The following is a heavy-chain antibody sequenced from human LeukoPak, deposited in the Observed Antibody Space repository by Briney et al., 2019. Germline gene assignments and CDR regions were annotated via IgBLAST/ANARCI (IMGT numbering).Heavy chain of an antibody. D-gene: IGHD5-18*01. V-gene: IGHV7-4-1*02. J-gene: IGHJ6*02. CDR2: INTNTGNP. CDR3: ARADAEAAMRKYVYYYYGMDV. Sequence: ASVKVSCKASGYTFTSYAMNWVRQAPGQGLEWMGWINTNTGNPTYAQGFTGRFVFSLDTSVSTAYLQISSLKAEDTAVYYCARADAEAAMRKYVYYYYGMDVWGQGTTVTVSS. CDR1: GYTFTSYA.